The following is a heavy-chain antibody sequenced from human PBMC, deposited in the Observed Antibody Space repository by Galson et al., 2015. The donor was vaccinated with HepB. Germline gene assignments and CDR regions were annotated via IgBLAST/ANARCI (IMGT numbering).Heavy chain of an antibody. CDR2: MSYSVST. J-gene: IGHJ3*02. Sequence: ETLSLTCAVSGYSISTPNWWGWIRQPPGRGLECIGYMSYSVSTYYNPSFTGRVTMSVDTSKNQFSLKMTSVTAVDTAVYYCATKISSYDAFDIWGQGTMVTVSS. D-gene: IGHD6-6*01. V-gene: IGHV4-28*01. CDR3: ATKISSYDAFDI. CDR1: GYSISTPNW.